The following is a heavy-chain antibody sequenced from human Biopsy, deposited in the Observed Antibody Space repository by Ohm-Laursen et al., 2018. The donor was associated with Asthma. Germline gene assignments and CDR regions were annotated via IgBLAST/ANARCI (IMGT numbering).Heavy chain of an antibody. CDR1: GYTFISAG. CDR2: ISVYNGNT. V-gene: IGHV1-18*01. Sequence: ASSVKVSCKTSGYTFISAGITWVRQAPGQGLEWMGWISVYNGNTKVAQKLQDRVTMITDTSTSTAYMELRSLRSDDTAVYFCARAVDYSHYYGIDVWGQGTTVTVS. CDR3: ARAVDYSHYYGIDV. D-gene: IGHD3-10*01. J-gene: IGHJ6*02.